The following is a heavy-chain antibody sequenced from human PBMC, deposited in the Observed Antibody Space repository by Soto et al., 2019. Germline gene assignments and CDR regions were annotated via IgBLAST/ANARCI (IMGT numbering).Heavy chain of an antibody. D-gene: IGHD5-18*01. V-gene: IGHV3-30-3*01. CDR2: ISYDGSNK. J-gene: IGHJ4*02. CDR1: GFTFSSYA. Sequence: GGSLRLSCAASGFTFSSYAMHWVRQAPGKGLEWVAVISYDGSNKYYADSVKGRFTISRDNSKNTLYLQMNSLRAEDTAVYYCARGRYSYFPRYFDYWGQGTLVTVSS. CDR3: ARGRYSYFPRYFDY.